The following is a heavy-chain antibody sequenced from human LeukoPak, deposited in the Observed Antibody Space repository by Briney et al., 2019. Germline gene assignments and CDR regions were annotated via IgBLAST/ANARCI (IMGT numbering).Heavy chain of an antibody. J-gene: IGHJ4*02. D-gene: IGHD6-13*01. Sequence: GSSVKVSCKASGGTFSSYAISWVRQAPGQGPEWMGGIIPIFGTANYAQKFQGRVTITADKSTSTAYMELSSLRSEDTAVYYCARESRGSSSALDYWGQGTLVTVSS. CDR3: ARESRGSSSALDY. CDR2: IIPIFGTA. V-gene: IGHV1-69*06. CDR1: GGTFSSYA.